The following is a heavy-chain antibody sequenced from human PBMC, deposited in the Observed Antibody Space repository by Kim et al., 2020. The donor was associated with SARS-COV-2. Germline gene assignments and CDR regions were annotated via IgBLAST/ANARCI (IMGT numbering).Heavy chain of an antibody. Sequence: GGSLRLSCTASGFSFTYAWMSWVRQAPGKGLEWVGRIKSKTDVGTTDYAAPVNGRSAVSRDDSENTLYLQMNSLKTEDTAVYYCTTYRASSVLSWGQGTEVTVTA. CDR2: IKSKTDVGTT. CDR3: TTYRASSVLS. V-gene: IGHV3-15*01. J-gene: IGHJ4*02. D-gene: IGHD6-19*01. CDR1: GFSFTYAW.